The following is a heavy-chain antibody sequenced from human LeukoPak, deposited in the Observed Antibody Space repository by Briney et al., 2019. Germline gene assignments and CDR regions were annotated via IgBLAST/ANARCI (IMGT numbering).Heavy chain of an antibody. CDR3: ARDAVGTVDY. J-gene: IGHJ4*02. CDR2: ISSSSSYI. Sequence: GGSLRLFCAASGFTISSYSMNWVRQAPGKGLEWVSSISSSSSYIYYADSVKGRFTISRDNAKNSLYLQMNSLRAEDTAVYYCARDAVGTVDYWGQGTLVTVSS. V-gene: IGHV3-21*01. D-gene: IGHD4-17*01. CDR1: GFTISSYS.